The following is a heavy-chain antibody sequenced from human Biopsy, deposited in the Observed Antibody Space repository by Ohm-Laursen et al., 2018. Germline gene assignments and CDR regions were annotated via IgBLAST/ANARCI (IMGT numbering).Heavy chain of an antibody. CDR3: ARHAPSYSGSYWRYFDL. D-gene: IGHD1-26*01. CDR2: IYYTGST. Sequence: TLSLTCIVSGGSISSYYWSWIRQPPGKGLEWIGYIYYTGSTNYNPSLKSRVTISVDTSMNPLSLRLTSVTAADTAVYYCARHAPSYSGSYWRYFDLWGRGTLVTVSS. V-gene: IGHV4-59*08. CDR1: GGSISSYY. J-gene: IGHJ2*01.